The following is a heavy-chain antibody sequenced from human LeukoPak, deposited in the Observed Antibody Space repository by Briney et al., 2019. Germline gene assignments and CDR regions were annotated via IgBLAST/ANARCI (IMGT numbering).Heavy chain of an antibody. J-gene: IGHJ4*02. V-gene: IGHV4-31*03. D-gene: IGHD5-18*01. CDR1: GGSISSGGYY. Sequence: PSETLSLTCTVSGGSISSGGYYWRWIRQHPGKGLEWIGYIYYSGGTYYNPSLKSRVTISVDTSKNQFSLKLSSVTAADTAVYYCARDGGYSYGFDYWGQGTLVTVSS. CDR3: ARDGGYSYGFDY. CDR2: IYYSGGT.